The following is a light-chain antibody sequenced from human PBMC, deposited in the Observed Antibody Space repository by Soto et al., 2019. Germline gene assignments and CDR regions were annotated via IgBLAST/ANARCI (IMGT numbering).Light chain of an antibody. J-gene: IGKJ1*01. V-gene: IGKV3-15*01. CDR2: HTS. CDR3: QQYSDWPQT. Sequence: EIVMTQSPATLSVSPGERATLSCRASQSVSTNLAWYQQKPGQAPRLLIYHTSTRATGIPARFSGSGSGTEFSLTISGLQSEDLAVYYCQQYSDWPQTFGQGTKLAIK. CDR1: QSVSTN.